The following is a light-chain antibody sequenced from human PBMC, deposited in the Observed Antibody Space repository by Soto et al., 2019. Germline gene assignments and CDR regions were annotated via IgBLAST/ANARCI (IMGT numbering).Light chain of an antibody. J-gene: IGLJ1*01. CDR1: SSDIGRYNY. CDR2: DVS. V-gene: IGLV2-14*03. CDR3: SSYKSSSTYL. Sequence: QSALTQPASVSASPGQSITISCTGTSSDIGRYNYVSWYQQYPGKAPKLILYDVSKRPSGVADRFAGSKSGNTASLTISGLQPEDDADYYCSSYKSSSTYLFGTGTKVTVL.